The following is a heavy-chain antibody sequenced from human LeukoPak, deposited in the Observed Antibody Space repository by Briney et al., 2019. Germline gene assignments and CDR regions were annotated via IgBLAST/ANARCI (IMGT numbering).Heavy chain of an antibody. CDR3: ARAYSSSWYSDANYYDY. Sequence: SETLSLTCAVYGGSFSGYYWSWIRQPPGKGLGWIGEINHSGSTNYNPSLKSRVTISVDTSKNQFSLKLSSVTAADTAVYYCARAYSSSWYSDANYYDYWGQGTLVTVSS. V-gene: IGHV4-34*01. CDR1: GGSFSGYY. CDR2: INHSGST. D-gene: IGHD6-13*01. J-gene: IGHJ4*02.